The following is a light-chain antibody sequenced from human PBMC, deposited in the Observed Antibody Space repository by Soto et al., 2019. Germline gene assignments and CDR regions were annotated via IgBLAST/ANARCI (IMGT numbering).Light chain of an antibody. CDR2: DND. J-gene: IGLJ2*01. V-gene: IGLV1-44*01. CDR3: SSYTSSSTLVV. CDR1: SSQIGSNT. Sequence: QSVLTQPPSLSGTPGQRVTISCSGSSSQIGSNTVSWYQQLPGKAPKLLIYDNDRRPSGVSNRFSGSKSGNTASLTISGLQAEDEADYYCSSYTSSSTLVVFGGGTKLTVL.